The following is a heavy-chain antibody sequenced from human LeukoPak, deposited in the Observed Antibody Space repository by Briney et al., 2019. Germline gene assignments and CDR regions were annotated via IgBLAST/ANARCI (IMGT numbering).Heavy chain of an antibody. CDR1: GFTFSSYD. D-gene: IGHD2-2*01. J-gene: IGHJ6*02. CDR3: ARDLKIRYCSSTSCSYYYYGMDV. V-gene: IGHV3-13*01. Sequence: PGGSLRLSCAASGFTFSSYDMHWVRQATGKGLEWVSAIGTAGDTYYPGSVKGRFTISRENAKNSLYLQMNSLRAGDTAVYYCARDLKIRYCSSTSCSYYYYGMDVWGQGTTVTVSS. CDR2: IGTAGDT.